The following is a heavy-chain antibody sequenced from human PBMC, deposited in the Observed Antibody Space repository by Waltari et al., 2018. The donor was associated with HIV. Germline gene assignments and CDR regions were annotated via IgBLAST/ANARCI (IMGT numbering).Heavy chain of an antibody. CDR2: INPNSGGT. CDR1: GYTFTGYY. CDR3: ARERKDTADGMDV. V-gene: IGHV1-2*04. J-gene: IGHJ6*02. Sequence: QVQLVQSGAEVKKPGASVKVSCKASGYTFTGYYLPWVRPATGQGLDGMGWINPNSGGTNYAQKFQGWVTMTRDTSISTAYMELSRLRSDDTAVYYCARERKDTADGMDVWGQGTTVTVSS. D-gene: IGHD2-15*01.